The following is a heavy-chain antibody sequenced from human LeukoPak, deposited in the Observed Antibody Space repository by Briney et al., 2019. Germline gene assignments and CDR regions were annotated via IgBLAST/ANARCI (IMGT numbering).Heavy chain of an antibody. CDR2: IESDGRSS. CDR3: VRDLDLGGYSSFEY. J-gene: IGHJ4*02. CDR1: GFTFSSYFW. Sequence: GGSLRLSCAASGFTFSSYFWKYWVRQAPGEGRVWVSGIESDGRSSNYANSVKGRFTNSRDNAKNTLDLQMNTLRAEHTAVYYCVRDLDLGGYSSFEYWGQGPLVTVSS. D-gene: IGHD4-23*01. V-gene: IGHV3-74*01.